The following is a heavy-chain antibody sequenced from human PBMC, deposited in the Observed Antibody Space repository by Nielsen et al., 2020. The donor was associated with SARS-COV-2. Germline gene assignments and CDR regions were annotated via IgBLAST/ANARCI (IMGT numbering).Heavy chain of an antibody. CDR3: ARVYSSGWFETGFDY. V-gene: IGHV4-39*07. CDR2: IYYSGST. Sequence: SETLSLTCTVSGGSISSSSYYWGWIRQPPGKGLEWIGSIYYSGSTYYNPSLKSRVTMSVDTSKNQFSLKLSSVTAADTAVYYCARVYSSGWFETGFDYWGQGTLVTVSS. J-gene: IGHJ4*02. CDR1: GGSISSSSYY. D-gene: IGHD6-19*01.